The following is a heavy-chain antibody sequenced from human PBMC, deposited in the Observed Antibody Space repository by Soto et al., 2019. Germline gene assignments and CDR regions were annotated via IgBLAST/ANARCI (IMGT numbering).Heavy chain of an antibody. CDR2: ISRDGSNK. J-gene: IGHJ4*02. V-gene: IGHV3-30*04. CDR3: ARSRNSAVADSFDF. CDR1: GFTFSRYA. D-gene: IGHD3-10*01. Sequence: LRLSCAASGFTFSRYAIHWVRQAPGKGLEWVAVISRDGSNKYYVDSVKGRFTISRDNSKNTLYLQMNSLRDEDTAVYYCARSRNSAVADSFDFWGQGTLVTVS.